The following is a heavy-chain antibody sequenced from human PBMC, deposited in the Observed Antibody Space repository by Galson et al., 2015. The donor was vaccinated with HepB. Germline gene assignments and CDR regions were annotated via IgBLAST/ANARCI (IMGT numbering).Heavy chain of an antibody. CDR2: ISSSSSYI. CDR1: GFTFSSYS. D-gene: IGHD4-17*01. J-gene: IGHJ6*03. Sequence: SLRLSCAASGFTFSSYSMNWVRQAPGKGLEWVSSISSSSSYIYYADSVKGRFTISRGNAKNSLYLQMNSLRAEDTAVYYCANDFYGSYYMDVWGKGTTVTVSS. V-gene: IGHV3-21*01. CDR3: ANDFYGSYYMDV.